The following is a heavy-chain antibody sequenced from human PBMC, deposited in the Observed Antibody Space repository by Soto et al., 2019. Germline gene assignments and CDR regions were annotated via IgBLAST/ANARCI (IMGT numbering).Heavy chain of an antibody. J-gene: IGHJ4*02. Sequence: QVQLVQSGAEVKKPGASVKVSCKASGYTFTSYAMHWVRQAPGQRLEWMGWINAGNGNTKYSQKFQGRVTITRDTSASTAYIELSSLRSEDTAVYYCARWGGVYGDYLGYWGQGTLVTVSS. D-gene: IGHD4-17*01. CDR2: INAGNGNT. CDR1: GYTFTSYA. V-gene: IGHV1-3*01. CDR3: ARWGGVYGDYLGY.